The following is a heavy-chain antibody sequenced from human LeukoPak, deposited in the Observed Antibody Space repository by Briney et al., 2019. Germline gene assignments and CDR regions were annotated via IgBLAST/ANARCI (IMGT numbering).Heavy chain of an antibody. CDR3: TRFPGYCSGGSCFKFDY. D-gene: IGHD2-15*01. V-gene: IGHV3-49*03. J-gene: IGHJ4*02. CDR1: GFTFGDHA. Sequence: GGSLRLSCTASGFTFGDHAMSWFRQAPGKGLEWVDFIRSKAYGGTTGYAASVKGRFTISRDDSKSIAYLQMNSLKTEDTAVYYCTRFPGYCSGGSCFKFDYWGQGTLVTVSS. CDR2: IRSKAYGGTT.